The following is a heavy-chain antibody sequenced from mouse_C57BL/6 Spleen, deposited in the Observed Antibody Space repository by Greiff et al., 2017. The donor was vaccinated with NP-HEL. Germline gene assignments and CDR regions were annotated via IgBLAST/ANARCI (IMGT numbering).Heavy chain of an antibody. Sequence: EVQVVESGGGLVQPGGSLKLSCAASGFTFSDYYMYWVRQTPEKRLEWVAYISNGGGSTYYPDTVKGRFTISRDNAKNTLYLQMSRLKSEDTAMYYCARSITTVPFDYWGQGTTLTVSS. CDR3: ARSITTVPFDY. J-gene: IGHJ2*01. V-gene: IGHV5-12*01. CDR1: GFTFSDYY. D-gene: IGHD1-1*01. CDR2: ISNGGGST.